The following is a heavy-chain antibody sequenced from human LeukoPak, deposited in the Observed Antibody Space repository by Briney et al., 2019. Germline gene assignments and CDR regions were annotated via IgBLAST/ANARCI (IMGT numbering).Heavy chain of an antibody. D-gene: IGHD2-2*02. CDR1: GFTFSSYA. CDR2: ISGSGGST. V-gene: IGHV3-23*01. J-gene: IGHJ4*02. Sequence: GGSLRLSCAAPGFTFSSYAMSWVRQAPGKGLEWVSGISGSGGSTYYADSVKGRFTISRDNSKNTLYLQMNSLRAEDTAEYYCAKGRTAYCSSTSCYTIDYWGQGTLVTVSS. CDR3: AKGRTAYCSSTSCYTIDY.